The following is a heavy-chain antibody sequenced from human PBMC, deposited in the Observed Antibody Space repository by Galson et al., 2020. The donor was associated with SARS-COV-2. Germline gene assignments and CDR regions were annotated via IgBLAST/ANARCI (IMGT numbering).Heavy chain of an antibody. CDR3: ARWTDVRGNYYYYGMDV. D-gene: IGHD3-10*01. CDR2: INAGNGNT. J-gene: IGHJ6*02. Sequence: ASVKVSCKASGYTFTSYAMHWVRQAPGQRLEWMGWINAGNGNTKYSQKFQGRVTITRDTSASTAYMELSSLRSEDTAVYYCARWTDVRGNYYYYGMDVWGQGTTVTVSS. V-gene: IGHV1-3*01. CDR1: GYTFTSYA.